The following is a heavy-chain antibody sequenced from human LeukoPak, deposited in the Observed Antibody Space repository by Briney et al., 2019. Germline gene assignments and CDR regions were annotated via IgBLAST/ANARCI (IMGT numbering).Heavy chain of an antibody. D-gene: IGHD2-15*01. J-gene: IGHJ6*02. CDR2: IYYSGST. V-gene: IGHV4-39*07. CDR1: GGSISSSSYY. CDR3: AREEIRVHPYCSGGSCYGGTFYGMDV. Sequence: SETLSLTCTVSGGSISSSSYYWGWIRQPPGKGLEWIGSIYYSGSTYYNPSLKSRVTISVDTSKNQFSLKLSSVTAADTAVYYCAREEIRVHPYCSGGSCYGGTFYGMDVWGQGTTVTVSS.